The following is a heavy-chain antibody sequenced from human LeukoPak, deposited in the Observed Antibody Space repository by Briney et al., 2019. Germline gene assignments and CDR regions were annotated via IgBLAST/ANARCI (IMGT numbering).Heavy chain of an antibody. CDR2: ISYDGSNK. J-gene: IGHJ4*02. Sequence: GGSLRLSCAASGFTFSSYGMHWVRQPPGKGLEWVAVISYDGSNKYYADSVKGRFTISRDNSKNTLYLQMNSLRAEDTAVYYCAKDRHTGITIFGVVTYWGQGTLVTVSS. D-gene: IGHD3-3*01. CDR1: GFTFSSYG. CDR3: AKDRHTGITIFGVVTY. V-gene: IGHV3-30*18.